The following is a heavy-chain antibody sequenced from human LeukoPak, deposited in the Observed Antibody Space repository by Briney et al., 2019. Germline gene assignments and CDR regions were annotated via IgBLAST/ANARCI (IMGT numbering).Heavy chain of an antibody. J-gene: IGHJ4*02. D-gene: IGHD5-12*01. V-gene: IGHV4-39*01. CDR1: GDSINTGDDY. CDR3: ARHRLATIRAPFDH. Sequence: SETLSLTCAVSGDSINTGDDYWGWIRQPPGRGLEWIGTIHYSGTTYYNPSLKSRVSISVETSKNHFSLKVTSVTAADTAVYFCARHRLATIRAPFDHWGQGALVTVSS. CDR2: IHYSGTT.